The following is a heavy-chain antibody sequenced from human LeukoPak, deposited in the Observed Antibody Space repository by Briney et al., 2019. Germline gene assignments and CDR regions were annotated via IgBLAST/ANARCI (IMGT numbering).Heavy chain of an antibody. CDR3: ARAEPWIHQQIDY. V-gene: IGHV4-34*01. CDR1: GGSFSGYF. CDR2: INHSGST. Sequence: KSSETLSLTCAVYGGSFSGYFWSWIRQPPGKGLEWIGEINHSGSTKYYPSLKDRVTISVDTSKNQFSLRLSSVTAADTAVYYCARAEPWIHQQIDYWGQGTLVSVSS. D-gene: IGHD5-12*01. J-gene: IGHJ4*02.